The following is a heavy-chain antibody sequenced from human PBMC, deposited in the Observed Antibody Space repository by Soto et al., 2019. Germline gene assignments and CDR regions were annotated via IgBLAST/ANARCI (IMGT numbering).Heavy chain of an antibody. V-gene: IGHV3-74*01. CDR3: VRDGRGTKTASYYYGMDV. Sequence: EVQLVESGGGLVQPGGSLRLSCAASGFTFSSHWMHWVRQAPGKGLVWVSRIGSDGYTTRDADSVKGRFTISRDNAKNMLYLEMNSLRAEDTAVYYCVRDGRGTKTASYYYGMDVWGQGTTVTVSS. D-gene: IGHD3-10*01. J-gene: IGHJ6*02. CDR1: GFTFSSHW. CDR2: IGSDGYTT.